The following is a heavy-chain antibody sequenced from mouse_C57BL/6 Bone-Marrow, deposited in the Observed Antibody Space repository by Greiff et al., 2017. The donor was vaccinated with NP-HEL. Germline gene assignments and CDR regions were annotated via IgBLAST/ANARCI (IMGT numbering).Heavy chain of an antibody. CDR1: GYTFTSYW. CDR3: ATIYYYGSSEGNYAMDY. V-gene: IGHV1-50*01. D-gene: IGHD1-1*01. J-gene: IGHJ4*01. CDR2: IDPSDSYT. Sequence: QVQLQQPGAELVKPGASVKLSCKASGYTFTSYWMQWVKQRPGQGLEWIGEIDPSDSYTNYNQKFKGKATLTVDTSSSTAYMQLSSLTSEDSAVYYCATIYYYGSSEGNYAMDYWGQGTSVTVSS.